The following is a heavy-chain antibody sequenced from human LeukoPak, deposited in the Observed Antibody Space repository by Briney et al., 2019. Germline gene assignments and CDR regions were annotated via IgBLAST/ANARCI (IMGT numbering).Heavy chain of an antibody. CDR2: IIPIFGTA. CDR3: ARKPGGYSYGRGAFDI. J-gene: IGHJ3*02. V-gene: IGHV1-69*13. CDR1: GGTFSSYA. D-gene: IGHD5-18*01. Sequence: SVKVSCKASGGTFSSYAISWVRQAPGQGLEWMGGIIPIFGTANYAQKFQGRVTITADESTSTAYMELRSLRSDDTAVYYCARKPGGYSYGRGAFDIWGQGTMVTVSS.